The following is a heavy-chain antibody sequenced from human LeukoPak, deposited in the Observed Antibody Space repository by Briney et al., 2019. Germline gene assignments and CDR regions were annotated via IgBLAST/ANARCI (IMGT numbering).Heavy chain of an antibody. J-gene: IGHJ4*02. V-gene: IGHV1-69*05. Sequence: ASVKVSCKASGGTFSSYAISWVRQAPGQGLEWMGGIIPIFGTANYAQKFQGRVTITTDESTSTAYLQWSSLKASDTAMYYCARRSSTQFDYWGQGTLVTVSS. CDR1: GGTFSSYA. D-gene: IGHD6-13*01. CDR3: ARRSSTQFDY. CDR2: IIPIFGTA.